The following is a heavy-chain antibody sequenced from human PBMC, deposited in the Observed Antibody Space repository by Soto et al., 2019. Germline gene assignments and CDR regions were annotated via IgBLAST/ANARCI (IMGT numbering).Heavy chain of an antibody. Sequence: GGSLRLSCAASGFTFSSYGMHWVRQAPGKGLEWVAVISYDGSNKYYADSVKGRFTISRDNSKNTLYLQMNSLRAEDTAVYYCAKALVGANYYYYGMDVWGQGTTVTVSS. CDR3: AKALVGANYYYYGMDV. CDR1: GFTFSSYG. CDR2: ISYDGSNK. D-gene: IGHD1-26*01. J-gene: IGHJ6*02. V-gene: IGHV3-30*18.